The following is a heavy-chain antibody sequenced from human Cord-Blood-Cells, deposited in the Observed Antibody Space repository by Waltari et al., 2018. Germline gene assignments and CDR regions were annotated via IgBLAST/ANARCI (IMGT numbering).Heavy chain of an antibody. V-gene: IGHV4-61*09. J-gene: IGHJ5*02. CDR3: AIKRYSSSNWFDP. D-gene: IGHD6-6*01. Sequence: QVQLQESGPGLVKPSQTLSLTCTVSGGSISRGRYYWRWIRQPAGKGLEWIGYIYTSGSTNYNPSLKSRVTISVDTSKNQFSLKLSSVTAADTAVYYCAIKRYSSSNWFDPWGQGTLVTVSS. CDR2: IYTSGST. CDR1: GGSISRGRYY.